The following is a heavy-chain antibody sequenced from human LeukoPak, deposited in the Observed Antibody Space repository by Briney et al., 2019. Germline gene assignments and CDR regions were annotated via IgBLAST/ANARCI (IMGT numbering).Heavy chain of an antibody. Sequence: SETLSLTCTVSGGSISSGDYYWSWIRQPPGKGLEWIGYIYYSGSTYYNPSLKSRVTISVDTSKNQFSLKLSSVTAADTAVYYCARDYYDSSGFSYFDSWGRGTLVTVSS. J-gene: IGHJ4*02. CDR2: IYYSGST. V-gene: IGHV4-30-4*02. CDR3: ARDYYDSSGFSYFDS. D-gene: IGHD3-22*01. CDR1: GGSISSGDYY.